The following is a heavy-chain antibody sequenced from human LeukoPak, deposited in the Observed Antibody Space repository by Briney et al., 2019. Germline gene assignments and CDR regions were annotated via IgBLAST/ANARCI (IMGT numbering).Heavy chain of an antibody. Sequence: GGSLRRTCAASGFTFSNYALSWVRQAPGKGLEWVSGISGSGGSTYYADSVKGRFTISRDNSKNTLYLQMNSLRAEDTAVYYCAKGTLPRGYRYGYDLYYFDYWGQGTLVTVSS. V-gene: IGHV3-23*01. CDR2: ISGSGGST. D-gene: IGHD5-18*01. CDR1: GFTFSNYA. CDR3: AKGTLPRGYRYGYDLYYFDY. J-gene: IGHJ4*02.